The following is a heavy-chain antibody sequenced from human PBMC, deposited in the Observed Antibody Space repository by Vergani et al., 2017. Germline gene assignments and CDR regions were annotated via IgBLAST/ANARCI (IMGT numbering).Heavy chain of an antibody. V-gene: IGHV4-39*02. D-gene: IGHD2-15*01. Sequence: QLQLQESGPGLVKPSETLSLSCRVAGDSISRSHYYWGFIRQPPGKGLDWIGSISSSGSPYYNPTLNSRLASSVDTSKNLFSLRLKSVTATDTDMYYCARPVGPSAVADGYHVWGQGTMVTVS. CDR2: ISSSGSP. J-gene: IGHJ3*01. CDR3: ARPVGPSAVADGYHV. CDR1: GDSISRSHYY.